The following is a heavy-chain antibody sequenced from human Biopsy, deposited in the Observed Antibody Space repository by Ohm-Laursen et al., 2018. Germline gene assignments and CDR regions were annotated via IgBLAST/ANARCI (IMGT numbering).Heavy chain of an antibody. Sequence: GTLSLNCSVSGGSISSDYWSWIRQTPGKGLEWIGYIYYSGSTNYNPSLKSRVTISVDTSKNQFSLRLNSVTAADTAVYYCARATNSTGWPYYYFYGMDVWGQGTTVTVSS. CDR1: GGSISSDY. J-gene: IGHJ6*02. D-gene: IGHD2/OR15-2a*01. V-gene: IGHV4-59*01. CDR3: ARATNSTGWPYYYFYGMDV. CDR2: IYYSGST.